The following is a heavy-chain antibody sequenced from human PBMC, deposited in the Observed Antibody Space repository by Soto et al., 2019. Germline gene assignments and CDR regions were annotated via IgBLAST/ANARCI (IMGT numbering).Heavy chain of an antibody. CDR3: ARDIVVVVAANYFDY. CDR1: GFTFSSYA. Sequence: EVQLLESGGGLVQPGGSLRLSCAASGFTFSSYAMSWVRQAPGKGLEWVSAISGSGGSTYYADSVKGRFTISRDNSKNTLYLQMNSLRAEDTAVYYCARDIVVVVAANYFDYWGQGTLVTDSS. J-gene: IGHJ4*02. CDR2: ISGSGGST. D-gene: IGHD2-15*01. V-gene: IGHV3-23*01.